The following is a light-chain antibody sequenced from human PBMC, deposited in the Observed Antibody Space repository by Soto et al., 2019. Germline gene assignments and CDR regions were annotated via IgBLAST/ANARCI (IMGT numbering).Light chain of an antibody. CDR3: HQYGTSPAT. CDR2: AAS. V-gene: IGKV3-20*01. Sequence: EIVLTQSPGTLSSSPGERAALSCRASQSVNNNFLAWYQLKPGQAPRLLIYAASNRATGIPDRFSGSASGTDFTLTIRRLEPEDFAVYYCHQYGTSPATFGQGTKVDIK. CDR1: QSVNNNF. J-gene: IGKJ1*01.